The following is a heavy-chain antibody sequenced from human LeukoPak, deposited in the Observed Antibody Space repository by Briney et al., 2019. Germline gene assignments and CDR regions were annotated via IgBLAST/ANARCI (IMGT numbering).Heavy chain of an antibody. V-gene: IGHV4-34*01. CDR2: INHSGST. D-gene: IGHD2-2*02. J-gene: IGHJ4*02. CDR3: ARFLYRYYFDY. Sequence: PSETLSLTCAVYGGSFSGYYWSWIRQPPGKGLEWIGEINHSGSTNYNPSPKSRDTISVDTSKNQFSLKLSSVTAADTAVYYCARFLYRYYFDYWGQGTLVTVSS. CDR1: GGSFSGYY.